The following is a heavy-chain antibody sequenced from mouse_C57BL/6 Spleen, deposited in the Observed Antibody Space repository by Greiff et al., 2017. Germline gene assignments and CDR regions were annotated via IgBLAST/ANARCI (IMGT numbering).Heavy chain of an antibody. J-gene: IGHJ2*01. CDR2: IDPEDGEN. D-gene: IGHD2-1*01. CDR1: GFNIKDYY. Sequence: EVKLVESGAELVKPGASVKLSCTASGFNIKDYYMHWVKQRPEQGLEWIGRIDPEDGENKYDTKFQGKATITADKSSNTAYLQLSSLTSEDTAVYYYGISTRYTIGYWGQGTTVTVSS. V-gene: IGHV14-2*01. CDR3: GISTRYTIGY.